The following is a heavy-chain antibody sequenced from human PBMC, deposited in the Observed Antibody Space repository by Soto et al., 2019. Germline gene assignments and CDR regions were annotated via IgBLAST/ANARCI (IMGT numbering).Heavy chain of an antibody. CDR3: ARDEGTNWNNWFDP. J-gene: IGHJ5*02. CDR1: GDSVSSNIAA. D-gene: IGHD1-1*01. V-gene: IGHV6-1*01. Sequence: SQTLSLTCVISGDSVSSNIAAWTWIRQSPSRGLEWLGRTLYRSKWYNDYAASVKGRITINVDTSKNQFSLHLNSVTPEDTAVYYCARDEGTNWNNWFDPWGLGTPVTVSS. CDR2: TLYRSKWYN.